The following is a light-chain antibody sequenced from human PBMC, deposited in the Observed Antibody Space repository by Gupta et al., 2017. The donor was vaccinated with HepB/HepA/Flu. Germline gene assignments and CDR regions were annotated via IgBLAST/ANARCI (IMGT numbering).Light chain of an antibody. CDR1: SSNIGSNN. V-gene: IGLV1-44*01. CDR3: TAWDDSLNGRV. CDR2: SYD. Sequence: QSVLTPPPSASGTPGQRVTISCSGSSSNIGSNNVNWYQHLPGTAPKLLIHSYDQRPSGVPDRFSGSKSGTSASLAISGLQSEDEADYYCTAWDDSLNGRVFGGGTKLTVL. J-gene: IGLJ3*02.